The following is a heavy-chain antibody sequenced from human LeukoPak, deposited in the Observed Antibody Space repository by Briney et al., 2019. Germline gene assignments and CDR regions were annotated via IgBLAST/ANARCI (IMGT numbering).Heavy chain of an antibody. V-gene: IGHV3-30*04. CDR2: ISSDESNK. CDR3: ARVLRGSRLPFDY. J-gene: IGHJ4*02. D-gene: IGHD1-26*01. CDR1: GFTFNNYA. Sequence: PGGSLRLSCAASGFTFNNYAIHWVRQAPGKGLEWVAIISSDESNKKYAESVKGRFTISRDNSKNTLYLQMNSLRREDTAVYYCARVLRGSRLPFDYWGQGTLVTVSS.